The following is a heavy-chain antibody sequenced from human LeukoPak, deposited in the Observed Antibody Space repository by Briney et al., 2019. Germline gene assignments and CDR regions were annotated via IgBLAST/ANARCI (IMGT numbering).Heavy chain of an antibody. V-gene: IGHV4-39*01. CDR2: IYYSGST. CDR3: ARRKLPIVVVPAAMVDYFDY. J-gene: IGHJ4*02. D-gene: IGHD2-2*01. CDR1: GGSISSSSYY. Sequence: SETLSLTCTASGGSISSSSYYWGWIRQPPGKGPEWIGRIYYSGSTYYNPSLKSRFTISVDTSKNQFSLKLSSVTAADTAVYYCARRKLPIVVVPAAMVDYFDYWGQGTLVTVSS.